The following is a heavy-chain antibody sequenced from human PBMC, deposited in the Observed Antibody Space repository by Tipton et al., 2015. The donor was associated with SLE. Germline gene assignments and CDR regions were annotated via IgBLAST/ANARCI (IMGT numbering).Heavy chain of an antibody. CDR1: GGSISSHY. CDR2: IYYSGST. J-gene: IGHJ3*02. D-gene: IGHD1-26*01. Sequence: TLSLTCTVSGGSISSHYWSWIRQPPGKGLEWIGYIYYSGSTNYNPSLKSRVTISVDTSKNQFSLKLSSVTAADTAVYYCARVGGSYPWAFDIWGQGTMVTVSS. CDR3: ARVGGSYPWAFDI. V-gene: IGHV4-59*08.